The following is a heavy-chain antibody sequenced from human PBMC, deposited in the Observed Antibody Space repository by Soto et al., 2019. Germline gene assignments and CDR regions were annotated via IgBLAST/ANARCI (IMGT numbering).Heavy chain of an antibody. Sequence: GGSLRLSCAASGFTFSSYWMSWVRQAPGKGLEWVANIKQDGSEKYYVDSVKGRFTISRDNAKNSLYLQMNSLRDEDTAVYYCARGLYYYDSRGYWGYWGQGTLVTVSS. V-gene: IGHV3-7*01. J-gene: IGHJ4*02. CDR2: IKQDGSEK. CDR3: ARGLYYYDSRGYWGY. D-gene: IGHD3-22*01. CDR1: GFTFSSYW.